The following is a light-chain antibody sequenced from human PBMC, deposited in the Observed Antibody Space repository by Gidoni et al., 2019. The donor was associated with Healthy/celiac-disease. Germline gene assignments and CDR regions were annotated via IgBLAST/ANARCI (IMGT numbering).Light chain of an antibody. CDR1: QSISSY. J-gene: IGKJ4*01. V-gene: IGKV1-39*01. CDR2: AAS. CDR3: QQSYSTLLT. Sequence: DIQMTQSPYSLSASVGDRVTITCRASQSISSYLNWYQQKPGKAPKLLIYAASSLQSGAPSRFSGSGSGTDFTLTISSLQPEDFATYYCQQSYSTLLTFGGGTKVEIK.